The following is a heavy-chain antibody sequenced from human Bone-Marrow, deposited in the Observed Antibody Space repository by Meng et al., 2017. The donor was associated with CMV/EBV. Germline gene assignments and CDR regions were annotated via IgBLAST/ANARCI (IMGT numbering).Heavy chain of an antibody. CDR2: INPIFGTA. J-gene: IGHJ3*02. CDR3: ARDIGYCSSTSWYGGGFDVFDI. D-gene: IGHD2-2*03. V-gene: IGHV1-69*05. CDR1: GGTFSSYA. Sequence: SVKVSCKAYGGTFSSYAISWVRQAPGQGLEWMGGINPIFGTANYAQKFQGRVTITTDESTSTAYMELSSLRSEDTAVYYCARDIGYCSSTSWYGGGFDVFDIWGQGTMFTVSS.